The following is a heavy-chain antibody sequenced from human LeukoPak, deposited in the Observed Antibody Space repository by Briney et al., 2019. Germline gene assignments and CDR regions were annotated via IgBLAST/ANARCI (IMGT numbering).Heavy chain of an antibody. CDR3: ARGLDTYYGMDV. Sequence: PGGSLRLSCAASGFTFSSYEMNWVRQAPGKGLEWVSYISSSGSTIYYADSVKGRFTISRDNAKNSLYLQMNSLRAEDTAVYYCARGLDTYYGMDVWGKGTTATVSS. CDR1: GFTFSSYE. D-gene: IGHD3-22*01. J-gene: IGHJ6*04. V-gene: IGHV3-48*03. CDR2: ISSSGSTI.